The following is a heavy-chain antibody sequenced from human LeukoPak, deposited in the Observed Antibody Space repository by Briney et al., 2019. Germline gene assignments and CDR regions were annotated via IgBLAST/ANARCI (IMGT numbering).Heavy chain of an antibody. CDR2: IYTSGST. J-gene: IGHJ5*02. CDR3: ARVGDCSVDSNCYHFADWFDP. V-gene: IGHV4-4*08. CDR1: GGSISSYY. D-gene: IGHD2-15*01. Sequence: SETLSLTCTVSGGSISSYYWSWIRQSPGKGLEWIGRIYTSGSTNYNPSLTSRVTISVDPSKNQFSLKLSSVTATDTAVYYCARVGDCSVDSNCYHFADWFDPWGQGTLVTVSS.